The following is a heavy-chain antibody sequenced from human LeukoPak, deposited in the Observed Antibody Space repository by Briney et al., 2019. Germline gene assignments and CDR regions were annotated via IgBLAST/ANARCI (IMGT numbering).Heavy chain of an antibody. D-gene: IGHD6-19*01. CDR1: GFTFNSYA. J-gene: IGHJ4*02. Sequence: HPGGSLRLSCAAPGFTFNSYAMSWVRQAPGKGLEWVSAIRGSGGGTYYADSVKGRFTISRDNSKNTLYLQMNSLRDEDTALYYCAKAGIGVVGYFDYWGQGTLVTVSS. CDR3: AKAGIGVVGYFDY. V-gene: IGHV3-23*01. CDR2: IRGSGGGT.